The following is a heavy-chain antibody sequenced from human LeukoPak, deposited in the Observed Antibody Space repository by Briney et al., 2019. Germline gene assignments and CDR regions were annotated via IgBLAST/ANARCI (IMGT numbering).Heavy chain of an antibody. D-gene: IGHD6-13*01. V-gene: IGHV3-33*01. J-gene: IGHJ4*02. Sequence: GGSLRLSCAASGFTFSSYGMHWVRQAPDKGLEWVAVIWYDGSDKYYADSVKGRFTISRDNSKNTVFLQMNSLRAEDTAVYYCARDGPYSSSWYWYWGQGTLVTVSS. CDR2: IWYDGSDK. CDR1: GFTFSSYG. CDR3: ARDGPYSSSWYWY.